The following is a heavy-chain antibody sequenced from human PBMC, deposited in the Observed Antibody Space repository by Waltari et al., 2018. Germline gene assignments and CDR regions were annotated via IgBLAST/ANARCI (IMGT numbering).Heavy chain of an antibody. CDR2: ISYDGSNK. J-gene: IGHJ3*02. CDR1: GFTFSSYA. Sequence: QVQLVESGGGVVQPGRSLRLSCAASGFTFSSYAMHWVRQAPGKGLEWVAVISYDGSNKYYADSVKGRFTISRDNSKNTLYLQMNSLRAEDTAVYYCARATFSDDYIWGSYDAFDIWGQGTMVTVSS. CDR3: ARATFSDDYIWGSYDAFDI. V-gene: IGHV3-30-3*01. D-gene: IGHD3-16*01.